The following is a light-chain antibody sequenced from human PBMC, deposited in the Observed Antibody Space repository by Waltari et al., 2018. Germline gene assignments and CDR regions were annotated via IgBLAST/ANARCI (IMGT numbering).Light chain of an antibody. J-gene: IGKJ1*01. CDR3: QQSYSSPRT. CDR1: RSISSN. CDR2: AAA. Sequence: DRVTISCRASRSISSNLSWYQQKAGKAPKLLIYAAASLQSGVPSRFSASGSGTDFTLTISSLQPEDFATYYCQQSYSSPRTFGQGTKVEV. V-gene: IGKV1-39*01.